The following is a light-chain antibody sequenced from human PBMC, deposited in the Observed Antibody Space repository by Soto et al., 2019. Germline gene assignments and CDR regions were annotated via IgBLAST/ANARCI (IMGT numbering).Light chain of an antibody. CDR1: QSVSTN. CDR2: GAS. CDR3: QQYGGSTRT. Sequence: EIVMTQSPATLSVSPGERATLSCRASQSVSTNLAWYQQKPGQSSRLLIHGASSRATGVPDRITGSGSGTDFTLSISRLEPEDFAVYYCQQYGGSTRTFGQGTKVDIK. J-gene: IGKJ1*01. V-gene: IGKV3-20*01.